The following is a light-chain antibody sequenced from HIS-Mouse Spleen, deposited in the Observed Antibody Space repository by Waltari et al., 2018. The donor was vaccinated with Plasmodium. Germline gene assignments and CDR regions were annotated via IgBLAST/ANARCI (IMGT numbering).Light chain of an antibody. V-gene: IGKV3-15*01. CDR1: QSVSSN. J-gene: IGKJ3*01. CDR3: QQYNNWSFT. CDR2: GAA. Sequence: EIVMTQSPATLSVSPGERATLSCRASQSVSSNVAWYQQKPGQSPRLLIYGAATRATGIPARFSGSGSGTEFTLTISSLQSEDFAVDYCQQYNNWSFTFGPGTKVDIK.